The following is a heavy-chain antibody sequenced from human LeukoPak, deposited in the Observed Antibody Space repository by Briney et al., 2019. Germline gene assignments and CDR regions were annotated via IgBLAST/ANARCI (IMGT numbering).Heavy chain of an antibody. CDR1: GYTFTGYY. V-gene: IGHV1-2*04. Sequence: ASVKVSCKASGYTFTGYYMHWVRQAPGQGLEWMGWINPNSGGTNYAQKFQGWVTMTRDTSISTAYMELSRLRSDDTAVYYCARGSKQWLVSDDWFDPWGQGTLVTVSS. CDR2: INPNSGGT. CDR3: ARGSKQWLVSDDWFDP. D-gene: IGHD6-19*01. J-gene: IGHJ5*02.